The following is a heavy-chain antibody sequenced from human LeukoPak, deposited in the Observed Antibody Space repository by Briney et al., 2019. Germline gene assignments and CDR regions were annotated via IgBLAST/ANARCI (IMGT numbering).Heavy chain of an antibody. V-gene: IGHV4-31*03. J-gene: IGHJ6*03. CDR3: AREIRGSAFGVVVDYYYMDV. CDR1: GGSISSGGYY. Sequence: SETLSLTRTVSGGSISSGGYYWSWIRQHPGKGLEWIGYIYYSGSTYYNPSLKSRVTISVDTSKNQFSLKLSSVTAADTAVYYCAREIRGSAFGVVVDYYYMDVWGKGTTVTVSS. CDR2: IYYSGST. D-gene: IGHD3-3*01.